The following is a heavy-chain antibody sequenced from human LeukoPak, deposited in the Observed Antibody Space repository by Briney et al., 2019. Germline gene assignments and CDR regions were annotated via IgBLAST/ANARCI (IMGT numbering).Heavy chain of an antibody. J-gene: IGHJ6*03. CDR2: ISYDGSNK. CDR3: ARAPTVTQNNYYYYMDV. V-gene: IGHV3-30*04. D-gene: IGHD4-17*01. Sequence: GGSLRLSCAASGFTFSSYAMHWVRQAPGKGLEWVAVISYDGSNKYYADSVKGRFTISRDNAKNSLYLQMNSLRAEDTAVYYCARAPTVTQNNYYYYMDVWGKGTTVTVSS. CDR1: GFTFSSYA.